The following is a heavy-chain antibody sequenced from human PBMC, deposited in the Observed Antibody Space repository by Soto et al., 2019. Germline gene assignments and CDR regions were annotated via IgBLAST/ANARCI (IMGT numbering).Heavy chain of an antibody. D-gene: IGHD6-13*01. Sequence: QVQLQESGPGLVKPSQTLSLTCTVSGGSISSGGYYWNWIRQHPGKGLEWIGYIYDSGSTYYDPSLKSRVVISRDTSRNQFSLKLSSVTAADTAVYYCARGASWSPYWYFDLWGRGTLATVSS. V-gene: IGHV4-31*03. CDR2: IYDSGST. CDR1: GGSISSGGYY. J-gene: IGHJ2*01. CDR3: ARGASWSPYWYFDL.